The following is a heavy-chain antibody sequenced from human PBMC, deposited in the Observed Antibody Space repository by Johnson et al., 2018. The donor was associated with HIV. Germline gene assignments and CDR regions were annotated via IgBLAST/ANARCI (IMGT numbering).Heavy chain of an antibody. CDR1: GFTFSSYA. D-gene: IGHD2/OR15-2a*01. V-gene: IGHV3-30-3*01. CDR3: ARAFDPRAFDI. Sequence: QVQLVESGGGLVQPGRSLRLSCAASGFTFSSYAMHWVRQAPGKGLEWVSVISYDGSNKYYADSVKGRFTIYRDTSKNTLYMQMNSLRAEDTAVYYCARAFDPRAFDIWGQGTMVTVSS. CDR2: ISYDGSNK. J-gene: IGHJ3*02.